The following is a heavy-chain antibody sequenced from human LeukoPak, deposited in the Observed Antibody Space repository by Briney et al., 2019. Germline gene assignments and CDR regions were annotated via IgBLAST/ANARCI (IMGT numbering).Heavy chain of an antibody. V-gene: IGHV4-59*08. CDR1: GGSISSYY. CDR3: ARRETVRYRSSQWAFDI. J-gene: IGHJ3*02. Sequence: SETLSLTCTVSGGSISSYYWSWIRQPPGKALEWIGDIYSSGTTNYNTPLKSRVTISVDTSKNQFSLQLSSVTAADTAVYYCARRETVRYRSSQWAFDIWGQGTMVTVSS. D-gene: IGHD3-9*01. CDR2: IYSSGTT.